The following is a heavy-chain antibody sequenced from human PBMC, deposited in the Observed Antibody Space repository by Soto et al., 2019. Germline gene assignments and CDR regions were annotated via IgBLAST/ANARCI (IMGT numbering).Heavy chain of an antibody. CDR3: AKFRGSDVYYYGMDV. CDR1: GFTFISYA. CDR2: ISGSGGST. J-gene: IGHJ6*02. Sequence: PGGSLRLSCAASGFTFISYAMSWVRQAPGKGLEWVSAISGSGGSTYYADSVKGRFTISRDNSKNTLYLQMNSLRAEDTAVYYCAKFRGSDVYYYGMDVWGQGTTVTVSS. V-gene: IGHV3-23*01. D-gene: IGHD3-16*01.